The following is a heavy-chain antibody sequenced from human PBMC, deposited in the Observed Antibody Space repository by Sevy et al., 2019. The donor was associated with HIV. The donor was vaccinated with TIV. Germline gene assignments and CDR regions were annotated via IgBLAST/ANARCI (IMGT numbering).Heavy chain of an antibody. D-gene: IGHD4-17*01. CDR3: AGEASHDYGDYYTHGDAFDI. V-gene: IGHV3-64*01. CDR2: ISSNGGST. J-gene: IGHJ3*02. Sequence: GGSLRLSCAASGFTFSSYAMHWVRQAPGKGLEYVSAISSNGGSTYYANSVKGRFTISRDNSKNTLYLQMGSLRTEDMTVYYRAGEASHDYGDYYTHGDAFDIWGQGTMVTVSS. CDR1: GFTFSSYA.